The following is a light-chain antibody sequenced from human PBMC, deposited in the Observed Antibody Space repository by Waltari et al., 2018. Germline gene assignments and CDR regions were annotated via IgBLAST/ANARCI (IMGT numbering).Light chain of an antibody. CDR1: NGSIAAHY. CDR2: END. Sequence: NFVLTQPHSVSESPEKTVAISCTRNNGSIAAHYVQWYQQRPRSSPTIVMYENDQRPSGVSGRFSGSIDSSSNSASLTISGLRTDDEADYFCQSYDTSIRVFGGGTKLTVL. CDR3: QSYDTSIRV. J-gene: IGLJ3*02. V-gene: IGLV6-57*01.